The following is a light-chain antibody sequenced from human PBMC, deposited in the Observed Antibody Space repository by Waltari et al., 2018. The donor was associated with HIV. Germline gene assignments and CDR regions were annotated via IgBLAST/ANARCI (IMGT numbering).Light chain of an antibody. CDR2: DVS. J-gene: IGLJ3*02. CDR3: CSYAGMYTWV. V-gene: IGLV2-11*01. Sequence: QSSLTQPRSVSGSPGQSVTISCSGTSSDVGSYNYVSLYQQHPGKAPKVMIYDVSKRPSGVPDRFSGSKSGKTASLTISGLQAEDEADYYCCSYAGMYTWVFGGGTKLTVL. CDR1: SSDVGSYNY.